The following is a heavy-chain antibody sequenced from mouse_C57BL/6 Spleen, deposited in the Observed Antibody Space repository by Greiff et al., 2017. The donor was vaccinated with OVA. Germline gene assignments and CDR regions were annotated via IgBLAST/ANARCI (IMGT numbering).Heavy chain of an antibody. Sequence: VMLVESGAELARPGASVKLSCKASGYTFTSYGISWVKQRTGQGLEWIGEIYPRSGNTYYNEKFKGKATVTADKSSSTEYMELRSLTSEDSAVYLCARGSYDGRSYWYFDYWGQGTTLTVSS. J-gene: IGHJ2*01. CDR2: IYPRSGNT. CDR1: GYTFTSYG. CDR3: ARGSYDGRSYWYFDY. D-gene: IGHD1-1*01. V-gene: IGHV1-81*01.